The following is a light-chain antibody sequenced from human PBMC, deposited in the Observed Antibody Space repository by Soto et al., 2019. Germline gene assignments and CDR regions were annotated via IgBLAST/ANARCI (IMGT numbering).Light chain of an antibody. CDR1: QTITFNF. Sequence: IVLTQSPVTLSLSPGEVATLSCGASQTITFNFLAWCQQKPGLSPRLLVYDASIRADGIPDRFSGSVSWTDFTLTISRLEPEDFAMYYCQHYGDSNPTFGGGTRVEI. CDR3: QHYGDSNPT. V-gene: IGKV3D-20*01. J-gene: IGKJ4*01. CDR2: DAS.